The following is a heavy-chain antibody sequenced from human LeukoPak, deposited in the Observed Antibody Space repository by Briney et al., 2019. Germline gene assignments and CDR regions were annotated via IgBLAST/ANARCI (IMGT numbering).Heavy chain of an antibody. CDR2: ISGSGGST. Sequence: GGSLRLSCAASGFTFSSYAMSWVRQAPGKGLEWVSAISGSGGSTYYADSVKGRFTISRDNSKNTLYLQMNSLRAEDTAVYYCAKDSRITMVRGVTVVSDYWGQGTLVTVSS. J-gene: IGHJ4*02. V-gene: IGHV3-23*01. CDR3: AKDSRITMVRGVTVVSDY. D-gene: IGHD3-10*01. CDR1: GFTFSSYA.